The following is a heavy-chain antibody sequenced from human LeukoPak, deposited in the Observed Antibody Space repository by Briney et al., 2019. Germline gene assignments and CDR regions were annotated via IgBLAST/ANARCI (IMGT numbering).Heavy chain of an antibody. Sequence: ASVKVSCKASGYTFTGHYMHWVRQAPEQGLEWMGWINPNSGGTNYAQKFQGRVTMTRDTSISTAYMELSRLRSDDTAVYYCARDFLYCSSTSCLRGYSYGYWFDYWGQGTLVAVSS. CDR3: ARDFLYCSSTSCLRGYSYGYWFDY. CDR1: GYTFTGHY. CDR2: INPNSGGT. D-gene: IGHD2-2*01. J-gene: IGHJ4*02. V-gene: IGHV1-2*02.